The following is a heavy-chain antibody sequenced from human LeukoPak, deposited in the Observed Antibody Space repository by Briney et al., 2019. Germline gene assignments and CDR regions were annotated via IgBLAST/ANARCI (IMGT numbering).Heavy chain of an antibody. V-gene: IGHV1-69*13. CDR3: ARDSVVVVPAAIVRREDGMDV. J-gene: IGHJ6*02. D-gene: IGHD2-2*02. CDR2: IIPIFGTA. Sequence: GASVKVSCKASGGTFSSYAISWVRQAPGQGLEWMGGIIPIFGTANYAQKFQGRVTITADESTSTAYMELSSLRSEDTAVYYCARDSVVVVPAAIVRREDGMDVWGQGTTVTVSS. CDR1: GGTFSSYA.